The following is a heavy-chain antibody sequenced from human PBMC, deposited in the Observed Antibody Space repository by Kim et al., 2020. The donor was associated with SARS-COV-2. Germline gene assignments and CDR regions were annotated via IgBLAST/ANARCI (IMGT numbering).Heavy chain of an antibody. CDR3: ARHVPGSWLLGDY. J-gene: IGHJ4*02. Sequence: YNPSLKSRVTISVDTSKNQLSLKLSSVTAVDTAVYYCARHVPGSWLLGDYWGQGTLVTVSS. V-gene: IGHV4-39*01. D-gene: IGHD3-10*01.